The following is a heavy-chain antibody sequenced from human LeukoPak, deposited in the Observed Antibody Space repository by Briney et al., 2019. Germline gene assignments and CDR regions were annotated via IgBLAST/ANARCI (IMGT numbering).Heavy chain of an antibody. Sequence: SETLSLTCTVSGGSISSYYWSRIRQPAGKGLEWIGRIYTSGSTNYNPSLKSRVTMSVDTSKNQFSLKLSSVTAADTAVYYCARDFTCGGDCYRFDYWGQGTLVTVSS. V-gene: IGHV4-4*07. CDR3: ARDFTCGGDCYRFDY. CDR1: GGSISSYY. CDR2: IYTSGST. D-gene: IGHD2-21*02. J-gene: IGHJ4*02.